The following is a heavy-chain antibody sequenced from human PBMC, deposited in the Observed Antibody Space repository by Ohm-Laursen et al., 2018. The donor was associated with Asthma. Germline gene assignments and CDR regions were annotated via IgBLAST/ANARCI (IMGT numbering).Heavy chain of an antibody. CDR1: EGTFSRSA. CDR2: IYPIFGSA. Sequence: SSVKVSCKASEGTFSRSAISWVRQAPGQGLEWMGGIYPIFGSANYAQRFQGRVTITADESTSTAYMELSSLRSEDTAVYYCARDRDAVVLTATVVYYYYGMDVWGQGTTVTVSS. J-gene: IGHJ6*02. V-gene: IGHV1-69*01. D-gene: IGHD2-2*01. CDR3: ARDRDAVVLTATVVYYYYGMDV.